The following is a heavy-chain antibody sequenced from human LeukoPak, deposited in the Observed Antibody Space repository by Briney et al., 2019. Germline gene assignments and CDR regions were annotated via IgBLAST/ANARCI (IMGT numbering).Heavy chain of an antibody. CDR3: ARESYYDDSSGHRGLFDP. CDR1: GGSISSGGYY. Sequence: SETLSLTCTVSGGSISSGGYYWSWIRQHPGKGLEWIGYIYYSGSTYYNPSLKSRVTISVDTSKNQFSLKLSSVTAADTAVYYCARESYYDDSSGHRGLFDPWGQGTLVTVSP. CDR2: IYYSGST. D-gene: IGHD3-22*01. J-gene: IGHJ5*02. V-gene: IGHV4-31*03.